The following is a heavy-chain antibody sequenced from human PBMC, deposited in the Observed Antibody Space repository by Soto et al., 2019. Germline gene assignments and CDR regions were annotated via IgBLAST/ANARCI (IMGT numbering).Heavy chain of an antibody. CDR2: ISYTSSTI. CDR1: RFTFSTYS. CDR3: ARDNGLAGSFDP. V-gene: IGHV3-48*02. D-gene: IGHD2-21*01. Sequence: GGSLRLSCAASRFTFSTYSMNWVLHAPGKGLEWVSYISYTSSTIYYADSVRGRFTISRDNAKNSLFLQMNSLRDEDTAVYYCARDNGLAGSFDPWGQGTLVTVSS. J-gene: IGHJ5*02.